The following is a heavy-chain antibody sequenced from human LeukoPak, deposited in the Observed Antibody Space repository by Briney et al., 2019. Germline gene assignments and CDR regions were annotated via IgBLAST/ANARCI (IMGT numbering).Heavy chain of an antibody. V-gene: IGHV3-7*01. CDR2: IKTDGSEK. J-gene: IGHJ6*03. D-gene: IGHD6-13*01. CDR1: GFTFSSYW. CDR3: SRRNFAAAGYYHYHYMDV. Sequence: GGSLRPSCVGSGFTFSSYWMSWVRQAAGKGLEWVANIKTDGSEKYYVDSVKGRFTISRDNAKNSLYLQMNSLRAEDTAVYYCSRRNFAAAGYYHYHYMDVWGKGTTVTVSS.